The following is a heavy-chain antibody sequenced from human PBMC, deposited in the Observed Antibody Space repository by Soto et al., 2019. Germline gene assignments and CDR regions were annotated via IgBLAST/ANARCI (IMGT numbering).Heavy chain of an antibody. CDR2: IYYSGST. Sequence: PSETLSLTCTVSGGSISSSYWSWIRQLPGKGLEWIGYIYYSGSTNYNPSLKSRVTISVDTSKSQFALKLSSGTAADTAVYYCAKVNDSFDIWGQGTMVTVSS. CDR1: GGSISSSY. CDR3: AKVNDSFDI. J-gene: IGHJ3*02. V-gene: IGHV4-59*01.